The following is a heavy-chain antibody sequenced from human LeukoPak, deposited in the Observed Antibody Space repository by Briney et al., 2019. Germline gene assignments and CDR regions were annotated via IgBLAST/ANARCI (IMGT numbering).Heavy chain of an antibody. J-gene: IGHJ6*03. CDR1: GGSFSGYY. V-gene: IGHV4-34*01. D-gene: IGHD6-19*01. CDR2: INHSGST. Sequence: SETLSLTCAVYGGSFSGYYWRWIRHPPGEGVECSGEINHSGSTKYNPSLKSRVPISVDTSKNQFSLKLSSVTAADTAVYYCARGEWQWLGGYYYMDVWGKGTTVTVSS. CDR3: ARGEWQWLGGYYYMDV.